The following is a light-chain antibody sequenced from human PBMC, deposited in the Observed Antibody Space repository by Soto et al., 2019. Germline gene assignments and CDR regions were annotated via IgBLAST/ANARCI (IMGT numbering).Light chain of an antibody. J-gene: IGKJ4*01. CDR2: DAS. Sequence: EIVLTQSPATLSLSPGERATLSCRASQSVSSYLAWYQQEPGQAPRLLIYDASNRATGIPARFSGSGSGTDFTLTISSLEPEDFAVYYCQQRSNWPKTFGGGTKV. V-gene: IGKV3-11*01. CDR1: QSVSSY. CDR3: QQRSNWPKT.